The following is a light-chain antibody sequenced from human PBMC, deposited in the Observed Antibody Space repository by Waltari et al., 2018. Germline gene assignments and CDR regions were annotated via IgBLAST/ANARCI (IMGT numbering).Light chain of an antibody. V-gene: IGKV1-5*03. CDR3: LQYNSYPWT. CDR2: KAS. Sequence: DIQVTQSPSTLSASVGDRVTITCRASQSIVVWLAWYQQKPGKAPRRLIYKASYLDSGVPSRFRGSASGTAFTLTISSRQADDFATYYCLQYNSYPWTFGQGTTVEIK. CDR1: QSIVVW. J-gene: IGKJ1*01.